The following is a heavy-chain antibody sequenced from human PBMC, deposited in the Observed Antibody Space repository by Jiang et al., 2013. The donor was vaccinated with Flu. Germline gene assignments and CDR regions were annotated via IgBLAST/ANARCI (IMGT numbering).Heavy chain of an antibody. Sequence: RQMPGKGLEWMGRIDPSDXYTNYSPSFQGHVTISADKSISTAYLQWSSLKASDTAMYYCASSRTVSHPIDYWGQGTLVTVSS. CDR3: ASSRTVSHPIDY. J-gene: IGHJ4*02. V-gene: IGHV5-10-1*01. CDR2: IDPSDXYT. D-gene: IGHD4-17*01.